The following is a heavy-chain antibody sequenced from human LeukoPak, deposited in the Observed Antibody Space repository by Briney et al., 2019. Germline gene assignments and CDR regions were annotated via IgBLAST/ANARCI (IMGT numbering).Heavy chain of an antibody. CDR2: IRYDGSNK. Sequence: GGSLRLSCAASGFTFSSYGMHWVRQAPGKGLEWVAFIRYDGSNKYYADSVKGRFTISRDNSKNTLYLQMNSLRAEDTAVYYCAKDGGGGSYSLYYFDYWGQGTLVTVSS. CDR1: GFTFSSYG. CDR3: AKDGGGGSYSLYYFDY. J-gene: IGHJ4*02. D-gene: IGHD1-26*01. V-gene: IGHV3-30*02.